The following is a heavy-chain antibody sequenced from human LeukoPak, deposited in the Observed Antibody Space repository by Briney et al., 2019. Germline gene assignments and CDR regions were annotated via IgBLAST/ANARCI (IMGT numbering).Heavy chain of an antibody. CDR1: GGSVSSGSYY. CDR3: AREYFDSSGYSRYFHL. Sequence: PSETLSLTCTVSGGSVSSGSYYWSWIRQPPGKGLEWIGYIYYSGSTNYNPSLKSRVTISVDTSKNQFSLKLNSVTAADTAVYYCAREYFDSSGYSRYFHLWGQGTLVTVSS. D-gene: IGHD3-22*01. CDR2: IYYSGST. V-gene: IGHV4-61*01. J-gene: IGHJ1*01.